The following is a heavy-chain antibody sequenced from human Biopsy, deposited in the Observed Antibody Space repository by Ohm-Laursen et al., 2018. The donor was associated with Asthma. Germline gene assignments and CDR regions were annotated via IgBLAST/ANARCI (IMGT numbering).Heavy chain of an antibody. D-gene: IGHD1-26*01. Sequence: SLRLSCSAPGFSFSNYGMHWVRQPPGKGLDWVAVISFDGTNRNYTDSVKGRFTISRDNSRNTLHLEMNSLRAEDTAVYFCAKEVFPGWELRRGPDSWGQGTLVTVSS. CDR1: GFSFSNYG. CDR3: AKEVFPGWELRRGPDS. V-gene: IGHV3-30*18. J-gene: IGHJ4*02. CDR2: ISFDGTNR.